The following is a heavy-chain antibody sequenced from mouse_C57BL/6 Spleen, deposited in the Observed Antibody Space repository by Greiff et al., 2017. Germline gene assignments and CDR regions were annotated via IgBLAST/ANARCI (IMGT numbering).Heavy chain of an antibody. D-gene: IGHD1-1*01. CDR2: IDPANGNT. Sequence: EVQLQQSVAELVRPGASVKLSCTASGFNIKNTYMHWVKQRPEQGLEWIGRIDPANGNTKYAPKFQGKATITADTSSNTAYLQLSSLTSEDTAIYCCARSGVYYYGSSYWYFDVWGTGTTVTVAS. J-gene: IGHJ1*03. CDR1: GFNIKNTY. V-gene: IGHV14-3*01. CDR3: ARSGVYYYGSSYWYFDV.